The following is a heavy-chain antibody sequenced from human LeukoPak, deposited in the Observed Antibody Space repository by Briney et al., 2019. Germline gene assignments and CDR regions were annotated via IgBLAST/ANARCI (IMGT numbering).Heavy chain of an antibody. D-gene: IGHD5-18*01. CDR3: ARDRIQLWFSRPFYFDY. V-gene: IGHV1-69*05. Sequence: EASVKVSCKASGGTFSSYAISWVRQAPGQGLEWMGRIIPIFGTANYAQKFQGRVTITTDESTSTAYMELSSLRSEDTAVYYCARDRIQLWFSRPFYFDYWGQGTLVTVSS. CDR2: IIPIFGTA. J-gene: IGHJ4*02. CDR1: GGTFSSYA.